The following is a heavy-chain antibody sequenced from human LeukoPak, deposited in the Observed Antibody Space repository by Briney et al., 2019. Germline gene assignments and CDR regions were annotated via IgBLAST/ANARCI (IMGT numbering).Heavy chain of an antibody. CDR1: GYTFTGYY. Sequence: SSVKVSCKASGYTFTGYYMHWVRQAPGQGLEWMGRINPNSGGTNYAQKFQGRVTMTRDTSISTAYMELSRLRSDDTAVYYCARAIGYDFWSRYYVLDYWGQGTLVTVSS. CDR2: INPNSGGT. J-gene: IGHJ4*02. V-gene: IGHV1-2*06. D-gene: IGHD3-3*01. CDR3: ARAIGYDFWSRYYVLDY.